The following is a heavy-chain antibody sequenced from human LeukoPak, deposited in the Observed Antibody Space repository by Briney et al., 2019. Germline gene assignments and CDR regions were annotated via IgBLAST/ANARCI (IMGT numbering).Heavy chain of an antibody. V-gene: IGHV1-46*01. CDR2: IKSTGDTT. D-gene: IGHD2-2*01. CDR1: GYTFTSYH. Sequence: GASVQVSYKTSGYTFTSYHMHWVRQAPGQGREWVAIIKSTGDTTVYAQKFQGRVTVTRDTSTSTVYMDLSSLSSEDTAVYYCVREDAHTYYFDFWGPGTLVTVSS. CDR3: VREDAHTYYFDF. J-gene: IGHJ4*02.